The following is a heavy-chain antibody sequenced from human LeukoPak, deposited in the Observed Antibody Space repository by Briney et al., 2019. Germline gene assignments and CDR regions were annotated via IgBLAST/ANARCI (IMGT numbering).Heavy chain of an antibody. CDR1: GGSISSSSNY. CDR3: ARDDLHLVRRLGGTTEYYYYYYMDV. J-gene: IGHJ6*03. CDR2: ISYSGST. D-gene: IGHD6-13*01. V-gene: IGHV4-39*02. Sequence: PSETLSLTCSVSGGSISSSSNYWGWIRQPPGKGLEWIGSISYSGSTYYNPSLKSRVTISVDTSKNQFSLKLSSVTAADTAVYYCARDDLHLVRRLGGTTEYYYYYYMDVWAKGPRSPSP.